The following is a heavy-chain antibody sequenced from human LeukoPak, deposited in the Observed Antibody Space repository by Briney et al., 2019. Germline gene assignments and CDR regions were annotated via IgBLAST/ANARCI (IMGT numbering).Heavy chain of an antibody. J-gene: IGHJ3*02. CDR3: ASSPGPHAFDI. CDR1: GGSISSYY. CDR2: IYYSGST. V-gene: IGHV4-59*01. Sequence: PSETLSLNCTVSGGSISSYYWSWIRQPPGKGLEWIGYIYYSGSTNYNPSLKSRVTISVDTSKNQFSLKLSSVTAADTAVYYCASSPGPHAFDIWGQGTMVTVSS.